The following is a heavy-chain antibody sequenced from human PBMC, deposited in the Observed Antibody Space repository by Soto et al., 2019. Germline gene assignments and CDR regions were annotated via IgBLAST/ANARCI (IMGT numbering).Heavy chain of an antibody. Sequence: QVQLQESGPGLVKPSETLSLTCTVSGGVISSYYWSWIRQPPGKGLELIGYIYYSGSTNYNPSRKSRVTISVDTSKNQFSLKLSSVTAADTAVYYCARTHYSNYGADWFDPWGQGTLVTVSS. V-gene: IGHV4-59*01. J-gene: IGHJ5*02. CDR2: IYYSGST. CDR1: GGVISSYY. D-gene: IGHD4-4*01. CDR3: ARTHYSNYGADWFDP.